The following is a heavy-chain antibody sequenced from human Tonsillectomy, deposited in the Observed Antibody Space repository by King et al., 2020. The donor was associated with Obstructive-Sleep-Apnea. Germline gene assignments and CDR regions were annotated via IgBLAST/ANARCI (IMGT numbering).Heavy chain of an antibody. CDR1: GFIFDDYA. CDR2: ISWNSGSR. CDR3: AKGLSGTWSGGYCSTTNCCLAH. D-gene: IGHD2-2*01. J-gene: IGHJ5*02. Sequence: VQLVESGGGLVQPGRSLTLSCAASGFIFDDYAMHWVRQPPGKGLEWVSSISWNSGSRGYADSVKGRFTISRDNAKNSLYLQMNSLRPEDTALYYCAKGLSGTWSGGYCSTTNCCLAHWGQGTLVTVSS. V-gene: IGHV3-9*01.